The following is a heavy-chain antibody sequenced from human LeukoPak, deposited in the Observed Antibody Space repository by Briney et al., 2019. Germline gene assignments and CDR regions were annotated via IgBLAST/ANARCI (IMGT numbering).Heavy chain of an antibody. CDR1: GFTFDDYA. CDR2: IKRKTDGGTT. J-gene: IGHJ4*02. Sequence: PGGSLRLSCAASGFTFDDYAMHWVRQAPGKGLEWVGRIKRKTDGGTTDYAAPVKGRFTISRDDSKNTLYLQMNSLKTEDAAVYYCTTSNFGFPFDYWGQGALVTVPS. D-gene: IGHD3-3*01. CDR3: TTSNFGFPFDY. V-gene: IGHV3-15*01.